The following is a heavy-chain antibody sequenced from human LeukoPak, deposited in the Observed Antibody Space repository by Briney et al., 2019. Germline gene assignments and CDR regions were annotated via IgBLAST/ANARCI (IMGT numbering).Heavy chain of an antibody. J-gene: IGHJ4*02. D-gene: IGHD2-2*01. CDR3: AKAAKGGDIVVVPAAILGAPLDY. CDR1: GFTFSSYA. V-gene: IGHV3-23*01. Sequence: GGSLRLSCAASGFTFSSYAMSWVRQAPGKGLEWVSAISGSGGSTYYADSVKGRFTISRDNSKNTLYLQMNSLRAEDTAVYYCAKAAKGGDIVVVPAAILGAPLDYWGQGTLVTVSS. CDR2: ISGSGGST.